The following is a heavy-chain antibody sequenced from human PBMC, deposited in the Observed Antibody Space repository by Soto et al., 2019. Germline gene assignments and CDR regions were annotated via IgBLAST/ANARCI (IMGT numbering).Heavy chain of an antibody. CDR1: GFTVSGNY. D-gene: IGHD3-3*01. Sequence: SGGSLRLSCAASGFTVSGNYMTWVRQAPGKGLDWVSVIYSSGSTYYADSVKGRFTISRDNAKNTLYLQMNSLRAEDTAVYYCASAANYDFWSGSLDYWGQGTLVTVSS. V-gene: IGHV3-66*01. CDR3: ASAANYDFWSGSLDY. CDR2: IYSSGST. J-gene: IGHJ4*02.